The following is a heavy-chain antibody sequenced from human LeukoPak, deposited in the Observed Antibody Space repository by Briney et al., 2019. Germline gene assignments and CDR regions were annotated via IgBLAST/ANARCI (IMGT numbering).Heavy chain of an antibody. V-gene: IGHV3-23*01. CDR2: ISGSGAST. D-gene: IGHD4-17*01. J-gene: IGHJ4*02. CDR3: AKHRTTVTPLPRIDY. Sequence: GGSLRLSCAASGFTFSSYAMSWVRQAPGKGLEWVSAISGSGASTYFADSVKGRFTISRDNSKNTLYLQMNSLRAEDTAVYYCAKHRTTVTPLPRIDYWGQGTLVTVSS. CDR1: GFTFSSYA.